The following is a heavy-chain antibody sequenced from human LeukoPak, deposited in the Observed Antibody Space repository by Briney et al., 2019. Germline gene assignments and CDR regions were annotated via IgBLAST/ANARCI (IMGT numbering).Heavy chain of an antibody. CDR3: ARVAYRLQLWFNAFDI. CDR2: IGGSSSSI. CDR1: GFTFSTYS. D-gene: IGHD5-18*01. Sequence: GGSLRLSCAASGFTFSTYSMNWVRQAPGKGLEWVSSIGGSSSSIYYADSVKGRFTISRDNAKNSLYLQMNSLRAEDSAVYYCARVAYRLQLWFNAFDIWGQGTMVTVSS. J-gene: IGHJ3*02. V-gene: IGHV3-21*01.